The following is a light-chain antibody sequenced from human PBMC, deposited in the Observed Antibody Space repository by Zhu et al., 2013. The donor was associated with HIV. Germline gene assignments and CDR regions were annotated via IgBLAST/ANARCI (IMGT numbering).Light chain of an antibody. J-gene: IGLJ2*01. V-gene: IGLV1-51*01. Sequence: QSVLTQPPSVSAAPGQKVTIFCSGSSSNIGNNYVSWYQQLPGTAPKLLIYDNNKRPSGIPDRFSGSKSGTSATLGITGLQTGDEADYYCQSYDSTLSGSVFGGGTKLTVL. CDR3: QSYDSTLSGSV. CDR1: SSNIGNNY. CDR2: DNN.